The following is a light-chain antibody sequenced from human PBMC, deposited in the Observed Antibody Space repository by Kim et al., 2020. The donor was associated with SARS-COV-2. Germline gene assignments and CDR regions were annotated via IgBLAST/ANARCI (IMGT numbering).Light chain of an antibody. CDR3: QAWDSSTYV. CDR1: KLGDKY. CDR2: QDS. V-gene: IGLV3-1*01. J-gene: IGLJ1*01. Sequence: SVSLGQTASITCSGDKLGDKYACWYQQKPGQSPVLVIYQDSKRPSGIPERFSGSNSGNTSTLTISGTRAMDEADYYCQAWDSSTYVFGTGTKVTVL.